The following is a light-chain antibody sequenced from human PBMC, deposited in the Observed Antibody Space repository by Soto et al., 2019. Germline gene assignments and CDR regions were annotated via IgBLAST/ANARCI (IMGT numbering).Light chain of an antibody. CDR1: TGAVTSDFP. Sequence: QAVVTQEPSLTVSPGGTVTLTCGSSTGAVTSDFPPNWFQQNPGQAPRALIYSTSNKRSWTPARFSGSLLGGKAALTVSGVQHEDEAEYYCLLYHSGPYVFGTGTKLTVL. CDR3: LLYHSGPYV. V-gene: IGLV7-43*01. J-gene: IGLJ1*01. CDR2: STS.